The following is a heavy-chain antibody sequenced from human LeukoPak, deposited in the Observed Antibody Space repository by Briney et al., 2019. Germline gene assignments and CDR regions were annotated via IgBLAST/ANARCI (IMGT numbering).Heavy chain of an antibody. CDR3: ATGSSTAGSRFPQEY. D-gene: IGHD2-2*01. CDR2: INPKSGAT. CDR1: GDTFTGYY. J-gene: IGHJ4*02. V-gene: IGHV1-2*02. Sequence: ASVKVSCKASGDTFTGYYLHWVRQAPGHGLEWMGWINPKSGATKYAQMVQGRVTMTRDTSISTAYMDLSSLRSDDTAVYYCATGSSTAGSRFPQEYWGQGSLVTVSS.